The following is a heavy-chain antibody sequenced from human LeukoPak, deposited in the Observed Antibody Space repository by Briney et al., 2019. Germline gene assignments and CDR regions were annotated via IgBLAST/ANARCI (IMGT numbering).Heavy chain of an antibody. CDR1: GFTFSDYY. Sequence: GGSLRLSCAASGFTFSDYYMSWIRQAPGKGLECVSYISSSTGYTNYADSVKGRFTISRDNAKNSLYLQMNSLRAEDTAVYYCARDPLRNGRGENWFDPWGQGTLVTVSS. V-gene: IGHV3-11*05. CDR2: ISSSTGYT. CDR3: ARDPLRNGRGENWFDP. J-gene: IGHJ5*02. D-gene: IGHD3-3*01.